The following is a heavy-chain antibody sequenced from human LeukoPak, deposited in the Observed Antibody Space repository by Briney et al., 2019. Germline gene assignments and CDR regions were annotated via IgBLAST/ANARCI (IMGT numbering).Heavy chain of an antibody. CDR1: GYTFTSYG. CDR2: ISAYNGNT. D-gene: IGHD3-22*01. V-gene: IGHV1-18*01. J-gene: IGHJ4*02. CDR3: ARSRSPYYDSSGYPRAPIDY. Sequence: ASVEVSCKASGYTFTSYGISWVRQAPGQGLEWMGWISAYNGNTNYAQKLQGRVTMTTDTSTSTAYMELRSLRSDDTAVYYCARSRSPYYDSSGYPRAPIDYWGQGTLVTVSS.